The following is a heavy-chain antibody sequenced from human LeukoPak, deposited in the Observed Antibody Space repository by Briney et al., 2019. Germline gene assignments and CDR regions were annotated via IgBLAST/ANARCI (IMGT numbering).Heavy chain of an antibody. J-gene: IGHJ4*02. Sequence: GASLRLSCAASGFTFVSYAMSWVREVPGKGLEWVSAISGSGSDTYYADSVKGRFTISRDNSKSTLYLQMNSLRAEDTAIYYCAKDLGGEGGSGFPGYWGRGTLVTVST. D-gene: IGHD3-10*01. CDR2: ISGSGSDT. CDR3: AKDLGGEGGSGFPGY. V-gene: IGHV3-23*01. CDR1: GFTFVSYA.